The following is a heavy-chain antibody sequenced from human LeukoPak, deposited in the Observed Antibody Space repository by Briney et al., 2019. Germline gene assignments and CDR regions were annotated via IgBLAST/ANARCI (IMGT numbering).Heavy chain of an antibody. J-gene: IGHJ4*02. CDR3: AKDKTSTTVSWFDY. D-gene: IGHD4-11*01. CDR1: GFTFSSYA. Sequence: GGSLRLSCAASGFTFSSYAMSWVRQAPGKGLEWVAFIRYDGSNKYYADSVKGRFTISRDNSKNTLYLQMNSLRAEDTAVYYCAKDKTSTTVSWFDYWDQGTLVTVSS. CDR2: IRYDGSNK. V-gene: IGHV3-30*02.